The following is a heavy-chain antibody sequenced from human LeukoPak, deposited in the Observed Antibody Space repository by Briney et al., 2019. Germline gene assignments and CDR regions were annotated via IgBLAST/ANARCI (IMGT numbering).Heavy chain of an antibody. V-gene: IGHV4-39*01. J-gene: IGHJ6*03. CDR2: IYFSGNT. CDR3: ARVRDYYCYMDV. D-gene: IGHD3-10*01. Sequence: PSETLSLTCTVSGGSISSYYWGWVRQPPGKGLEWIGSIYFSGNTYYNPSLKSRVTISVDTSKNQLSLKLSSVTAADTAVYYCARVRDYYCYMDVWGKGTTVTISS. CDR1: GGSISSYY.